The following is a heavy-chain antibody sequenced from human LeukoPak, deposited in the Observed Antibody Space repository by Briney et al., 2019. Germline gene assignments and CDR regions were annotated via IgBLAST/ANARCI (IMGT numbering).Heavy chain of an antibody. J-gene: IGHJ4*02. CDR1: GFTFTSYS. D-gene: IGHD1-26*01. V-gene: IGHV3-23*01. CDR3: AKDGSYYDFDY. CDR2: ISGGGGST. Sequence: GGSLRLSCAASGFTFTSYSMNWVRQAPGKGLEWVSTISGGGGSTYYADSVKGRFTISRDNSKNTLYLQVNSLRAEDTAVYYCAKDGSYYDFDYWGQGTLVTVSS.